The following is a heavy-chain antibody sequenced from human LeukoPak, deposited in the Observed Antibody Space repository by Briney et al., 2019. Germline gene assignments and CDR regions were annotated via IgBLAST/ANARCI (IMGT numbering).Heavy chain of an antibody. D-gene: IGHD1-14*01. CDR1: GDSVSSTNVG. CDR2: TYYRSQFYN. Sequence: SQTISLTCAISGDSVSSTNVGWNWIRQSPSSGLEWLGRTYYRSQFYNDYADSVKGRITITPDTSKNQFSLQLSSLTPDDTAVYYCARGTAFDIWGQGTMVTVSS. J-gene: IGHJ3*02. V-gene: IGHV6-1*01. CDR3: ARGTAFDI.